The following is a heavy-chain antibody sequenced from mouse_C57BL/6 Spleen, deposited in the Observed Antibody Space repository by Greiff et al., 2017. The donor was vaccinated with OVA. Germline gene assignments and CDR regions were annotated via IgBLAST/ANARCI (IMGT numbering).Heavy chain of an antibody. J-gene: IGHJ3*01. D-gene: IGHD3-2*02. Sequence: EVNLVESGGGLVKPGGSLKLSCAASGFTFSSYAMSWVRQTPEKRLEWVATISDGGSYTYYPDNVKGRFTISRDNAKNNLYLQMSHLKSEDTAMYYCARADSSGYWFAYWGQGTLVTVSA. CDR1: GFTFSSYA. CDR2: ISDGGSYT. V-gene: IGHV5-4*03. CDR3: ARADSSGYWFAY.